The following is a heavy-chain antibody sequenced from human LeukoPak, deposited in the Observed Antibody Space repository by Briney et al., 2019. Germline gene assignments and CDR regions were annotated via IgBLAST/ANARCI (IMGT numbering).Heavy chain of an antibody. Sequence: GGSLRPSCAASGFTFSSYAMSWVRQAPGKGLEWVSAISGSGGSTYYADSVKGRFTISRDNSKNTLYLQMNSLRAEDTAVYYCAKFPLYYYDSSGIYFDYWGQGTLVTVSS. J-gene: IGHJ4*02. CDR3: AKFPLYYYDSSGIYFDY. V-gene: IGHV3-23*01. D-gene: IGHD3-22*01. CDR2: ISGSGGST. CDR1: GFTFSSYA.